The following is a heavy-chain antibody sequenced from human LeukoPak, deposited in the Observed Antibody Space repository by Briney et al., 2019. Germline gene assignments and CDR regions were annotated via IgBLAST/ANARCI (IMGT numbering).Heavy chain of an antibody. CDR2: INWNSDNI. V-gene: IGHV3-9*01. D-gene: IGHD3-22*01. J-gene: IGHJ3*02. CDR1: GFTFNDHA. CDR3: ARASYYYDTTGLGAVDI. Sequence: GGSLRLSCAASGFTFNDHAMYWVRQAPGKGLEWVSGINWNSDNIGYADSVKGRFTISRDDAKKSLFLQMNSLRTEDTALYYCARASYYYDTTGLGAVDIWGQETMVTVSS.